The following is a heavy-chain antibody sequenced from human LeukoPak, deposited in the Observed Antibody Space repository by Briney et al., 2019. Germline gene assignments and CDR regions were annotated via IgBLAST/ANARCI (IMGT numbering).Heavy chain of an antibody. Sequence: GGSLRLSCAASGFTFSTYWMSWVRQAPGKGLEWAANIWQDGSQAYYVDSVKGRFTISRDNTKDSLFLQMNSLRAEDTAVYYCAGFYGGNRLGFDYWGQGTLVTVSS. V-gene: IGHV3-7*01. CDR3: AGFYGGNRLGFDY. J-gene: IGHJ4*02. CDR2: IWQDGSQA. D-gene: IGHD4-23*01. CDR1: GFTFSTYW.